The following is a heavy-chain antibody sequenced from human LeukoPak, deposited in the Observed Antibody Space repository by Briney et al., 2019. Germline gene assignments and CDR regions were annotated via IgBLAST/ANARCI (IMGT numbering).Heavy chain of an antibody. D-gene: IGHD6-19*01. V-gene: IGHV5-51*01. CDR3: ARRAIAVAGFHFDY. CDR2: IYPGDSDI. J-gene: IGHJ4*02. CDR1: GYGFTSYW. Sequence: GESLKISCKGSGYGFTSYWIGWVRQMPGKGLEGMGIIYPGDSDIRYSPSFQGQVAISADKSISTAYLQWSSLKASDTAMYYCARRAIAVAGFHFDYWGQGTLVTVSS.